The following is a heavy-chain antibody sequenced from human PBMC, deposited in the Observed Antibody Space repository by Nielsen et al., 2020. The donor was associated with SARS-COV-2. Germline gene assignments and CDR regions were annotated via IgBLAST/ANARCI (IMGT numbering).Heavy chain of an antibody. CDR3: ARVGNYVWGSYRQGYFDY. D-gene: IGHD3-16*02. V-gene: IGHV1-18*01. J-gene: IGHJ4*02. Sequence: VKVSCKASGYTFTSYGISWVRQAPGQGLEWMGWISAYNGNTNYAQKLQGRVTMTTDTSTSTAYMELRSLRSDDTAVYYCARVGNYVWGSYRQGYFDYWGQGTLVTVSS. CDR1: GYTFTSYG. CDR2: ISAYNGNT.